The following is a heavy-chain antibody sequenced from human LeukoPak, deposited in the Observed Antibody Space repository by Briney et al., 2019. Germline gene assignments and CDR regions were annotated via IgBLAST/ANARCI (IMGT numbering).Heavy chain of an antibody. Sequence: PGGSLRLSCAASGFTFSSYVMRWVRQAPGKGLEWVSSVTDSGGHTYYADSVKGRFTISRDNSKNTLYLQMNSLRAEDTAVYYCAKDEGYGSGTQGYFDYWGQGTLVTVSS. CDR2: VTDSGGHT. D-gene: IGHD3-10*01. CDR3: AKDEGYGSGTQGYFDY. V-gene: IGHV3-23*01. CDR1: GFTFSSYV. J-gene: IGHJ4*02.